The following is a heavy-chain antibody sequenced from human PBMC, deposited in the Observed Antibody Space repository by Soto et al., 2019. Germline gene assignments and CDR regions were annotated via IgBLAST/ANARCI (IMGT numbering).Heavy chain of an antibody. V-gene: IGHV3-30-3*01. D-gene: IGHD3-10*01. J-gene: IGHJ5*02. Sequence: QVQLVESGGGVVQPGRSLRLSCAASGFTFSSYAMHWVRQAPGKGLEWVAVISYDGSNKYYADSVKGRFTISRDNSKNSLYLQINSLSAEDTAVYYCARDRANHGSGRNWFDPWGQGTLVTVSS. CDR2: ISYDGSNK. CDR1: GFTFSSYA. CDR3: ARDRANHGSGRNWFDP.